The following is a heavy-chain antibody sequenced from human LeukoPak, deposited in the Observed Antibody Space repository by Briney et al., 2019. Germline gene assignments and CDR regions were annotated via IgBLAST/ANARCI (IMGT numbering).Heavy chain of an antibody. V-gene: IGHV3-33*06. Sequence: GRSLRLSYAASGFTFSSYGMHWVRQAPGKGLEWVAVIWYDGSNKYYADSVKGRFTISRDNSKNTLYLQMNSLRAEDTAVYYCAKAYHYYDSSGEFDYWGQGTLVTVSS. D-gene: IGHD3-22*01. CDR3: AKAYHYYDSSGEFDY. CDR1: GFTFSSYG. CDR2: IWYDGSNK. J-gene: IGHJ4*02.